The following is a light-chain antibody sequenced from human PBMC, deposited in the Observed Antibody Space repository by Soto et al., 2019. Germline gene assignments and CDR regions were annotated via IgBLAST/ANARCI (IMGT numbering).Light chain of an antibody. CDR3: QSYDDSLGGFYV. Sequence: QSVLTKPPSVSGAPGQRVTISCTGSSSNIGAEYGIRWYQHLPGTAPKLLIYGVNSRPSGVPDRFSGSKSGSSASLAIAGLQAEDEADYYCQSYDDSLGGFYVFGTGTKLTVL. CDR2: GVN. CDR1: SSNIGAEYG. V-gene: IGLV1-40*01. J-gene: IGLJ1*01.